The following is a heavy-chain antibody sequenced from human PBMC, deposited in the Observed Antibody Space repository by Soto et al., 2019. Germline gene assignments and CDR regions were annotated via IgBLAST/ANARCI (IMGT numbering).Heavy chain of an antibody. J-gene: IGHJ4*02. CDR3: AGGYDYVWGSFNY. Sequence: SVKVSCKASGGTFSSYAISWVRQAPGQGLEWMGGIIPIFGTANYAQKFQGRVTITADESTSTAYMELSSLRSEDTAVYYCAGGYDYVWGSFNYWGQGTLVTVSS. CDR2: IIPIFGTA. CDR1: GGTFSSYA. D-gene: IGHD3-16*01. V-gene: IGHV1-69*13.